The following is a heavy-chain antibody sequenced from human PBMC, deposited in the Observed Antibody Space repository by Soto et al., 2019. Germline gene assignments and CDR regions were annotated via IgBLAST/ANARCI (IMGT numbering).Heavy chain of an antibody. J-gene: IGHJ4*02. CDR3: ARGLSGWFDY. CDR2: IYYSGST. Sequence: SETLSLTCTVGGGAISSYYWSLIRQPPGKGLEWIGYIYYSGSTNYNPTLKSRVTISVDTSKNQFSLKLSSVTAADTAVYYCARGLSGWFDYWGQGTLVTVSS. CDR1: GGAISSYY. V-gene: IGHV4-59*01. D-gene: IGHD6-19*01.